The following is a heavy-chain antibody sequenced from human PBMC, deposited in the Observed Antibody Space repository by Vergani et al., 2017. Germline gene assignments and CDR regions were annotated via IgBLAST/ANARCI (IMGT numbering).Heavy chain of an antibody. V-gene: IGHV3-33*01. J-gene: IGHJ4*02. D-gene: IGHD5-24*01. CDR2: TWYEGNNN. Sequence: QVQLVESGGGVVQPGRSLRLSCKPSSFKLGDYGMPWFRQAPGRGMEWVSMTWYEGNNNYYADSVKGRFTISKDISKNTLYLQMNSLRGDDTAVYYCARETRDTPSSLDYWGQGTLVTVSS. CDR3: ARETRDTPSSLDY. CDR1: SFKLGDYG.